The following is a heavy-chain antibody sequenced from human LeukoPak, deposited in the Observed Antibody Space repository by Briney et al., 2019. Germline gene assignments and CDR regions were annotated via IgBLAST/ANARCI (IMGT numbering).Heavy chain of an antibody. CDR1: GYTFTSYG. CDR3: ARGGGIAASTHYRD. V-gene: IGHV1-2*04. D-gene: IGHD6-13*01. Sequence: GASVKVSCQASGYTFTSYGISWVRQAPGQGLEWMGWINPNSGGTNYAQKFQGWVTMTRDTSISTAYMELSRLRSDDTAVYYCARGGGIAASTHYRDWGQGTLVTVSS. J-gene: IGHJ4*02. CDR2: INPNSGGT.